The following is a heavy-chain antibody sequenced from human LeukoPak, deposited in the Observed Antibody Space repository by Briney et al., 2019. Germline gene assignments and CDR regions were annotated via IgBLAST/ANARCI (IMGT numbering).Heavy chain of an antibody. CDR2: INHSGST. CDR1: GGSFSGYY. D-gene: IGHD2-15*01. CDR3: ARVPATATKGRFYYMDV. V-gene: IGHV4-34*01. J-gene: IGHJ6*03. Sequence: SETLSLTCAVYGGSFSGYYWSWIRQPPGKGLEWIGGINHSGSTNYNPSLKSRVTISVDTSKNQFSLKLSSVTAADTAVYYCARVPATATKGRFYYMDVWGKGTTVTVSS.